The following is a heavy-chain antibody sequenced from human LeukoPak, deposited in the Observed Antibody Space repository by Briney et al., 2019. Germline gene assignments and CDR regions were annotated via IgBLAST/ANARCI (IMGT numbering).Heavy chain of an antibody. J-gene: IGHJ5*02. D-gene: IGHD3-16*01. Sequence: PSETLSLTCTVSGGSISSYYWSWIRQPAGKGLEWIGRIYSGGNTNYNPSLKGRVTMSVDTSKKQFSLKLSSVAAADTAVYYCARGSVITLGGVTQTGGNWFDPWGQGTLVTVSS. V-gene: IGHV4-4*07. CDR1: GGSISSYY. CDR3: ARGSVITLGGVTQTGGNWFDP. CDR2: IYSGGNT.